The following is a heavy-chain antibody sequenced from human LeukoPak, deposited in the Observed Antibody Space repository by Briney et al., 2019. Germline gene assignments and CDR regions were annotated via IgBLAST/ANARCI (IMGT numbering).Heavy chain of an antibody. J-gene: IGHJ4*02. D-gene: IGHD3-9*01. CDR3: ARQGQYYDILPGYSK. CDR1: GYNFTSYW. V-gene: IGHV5-51*01. Sequence: GESLKISCKGSGYNFTSYWIGWVRQMPGKGLEWMGIIYPGDSDTRYSPSFQGQVTISADKSISTAYLQWSSLKASDTAMYYCARQGQYYDILPGYSKWGQGTLVTVSS. CDR2: IYPGDSDT.